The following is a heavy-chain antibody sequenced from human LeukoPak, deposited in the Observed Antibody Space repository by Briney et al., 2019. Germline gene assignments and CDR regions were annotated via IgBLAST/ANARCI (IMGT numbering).Heavy chain of an antibody. Sequence: GGSLRLSCAASGFTSSDYGMIWVRQAPGEGLEWLSYISIRGTTFYADSVKGRFTISRDNAKNSLYLQMNSLRTEDTAVFYCARSGGDWDFDYWGQGILVTVSS. CDR2: ISIRGTT. D-gene: IGHD2-21*02. CDR3: ARSGGDWDFDY. CDR1: GFTSSDYG. J-gene: IGHJ4*02. V-gene: IGHV3-69-1*01.